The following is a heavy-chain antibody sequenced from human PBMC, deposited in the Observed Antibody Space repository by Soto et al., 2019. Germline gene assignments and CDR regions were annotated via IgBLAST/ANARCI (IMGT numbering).Heavy chain of an antibody. J-gene: IGHJ6*02. CDR1: GGTFSSYA. Sequence: ASVKVSCKASGGTFSSYAISWVRQAPGQGLDWMGGIIPIFGTANYAQKFQGRVTITADESTSTAYMELSSLRSEDTAVYYCAAYCGGDCYLSDYYYGMDVWGQGTTVTVSS. CDR2: IIPIFGTA. V-gene: IGHV1-69*13. CDR3: AAYCGGDCYLSDYYYGMDV. D-gene: IGHD2-21*02.